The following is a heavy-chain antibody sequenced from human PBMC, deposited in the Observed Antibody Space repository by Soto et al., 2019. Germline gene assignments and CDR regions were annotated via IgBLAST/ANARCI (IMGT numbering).Heavy chain of an antibody. CDR1: GGSISSGGYY. V-gene: IGHV4-31*02. CDR2: ISYTGST. Sequence: LCGGSISSGGYYWSWIRQHPAKGLEWIGYISYTGSTYYNPSLKSRVTISVDTSKNQFSLKLSSVTAADTAVYYCARVGEYCSSASCHHYYNYGLDVWGQGTTVTVSS. D-gene: IGHD2-2*01. CDR3: ARVGEYCSSASCHHYYNYGLDV. J-gene: IGHJ6*02.